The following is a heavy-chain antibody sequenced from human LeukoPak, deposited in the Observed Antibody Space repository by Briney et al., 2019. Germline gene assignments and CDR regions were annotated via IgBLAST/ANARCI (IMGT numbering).Heavy chain of an antibody. Sequence: GGSLRLSCAASGFTFTNYAMGWVRQAPGKGLEWVSAISDRGGRTYYTDSVKGRFTISRDNSKTTLYLQMNSLRAEDTAVYYCAKDGSGSYYTPSNFDYWGQGTLVTVSS. J-gene: IGHJ4*02. CDR3: AKDGSGSYYTPSNFDY. V-gene: IGHV3-23*01. CDR1: GFTFTNYA. D-gene: IGHD3-10*01. CDR2: ISDRGGRT.